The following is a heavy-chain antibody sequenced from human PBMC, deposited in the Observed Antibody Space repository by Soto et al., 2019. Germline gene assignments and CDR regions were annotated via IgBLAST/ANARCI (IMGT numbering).Heavy chain of an antibody. V-gene: IGHV4-59*01. CDR1: GGSISNYY. CDR3: ARDHPHSYGVYYFDY. D-gene: IGHD5-18*01. Sequence: TSETLSLTCTVSGGSISNYYWNWIRQSPGKGLEWIGYIYSSGGTHYNPSLQNRVTISIDTSKNQVSLKVNSVTAADTAVYYCARDHPHSYGVYYFDYWGQGTPVTVSS. J-gene: IGHJ4*02. CDR2: IYSSGGT.